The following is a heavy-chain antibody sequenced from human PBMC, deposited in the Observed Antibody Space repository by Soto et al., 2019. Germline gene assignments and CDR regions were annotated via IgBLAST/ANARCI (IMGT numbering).Heavy chain of an antibody. CDR3: ARARGEGWTYYYDSSGYYYLDY. Sequence: SETLSLTCTVSGGSISSYYWSWIRQPPGKGLEWIGYIYYSGSTNYNHSLKSRVTISVDTSKNQFSLKLSSVTAADTDVYFCARARGEGWTYYYDSSGYYYLDYWGQGTLVTVSS. CDR1: GGSISSYY. J-gene: IGHJ4*02. D-gene: IGHD3-22*01. CDR2: IYYSGST. V-gene: IGHV4-59*01.